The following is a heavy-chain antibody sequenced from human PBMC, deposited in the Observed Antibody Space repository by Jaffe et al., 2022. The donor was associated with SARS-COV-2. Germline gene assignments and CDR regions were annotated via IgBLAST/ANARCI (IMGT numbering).Heavy chain of an antibody. CDR3: ARVSRSVDGKGDFDY. J-gene: IGHJ4*02. CDR2: IHRSGST. V-gene: IGHV4-38-2*02. D-gene: IGHD1-26*01. Sequence: QVQLQESGPGLVKPSETLSLTCTVSGYPISSGYYWGWIRQPPGKGLEWIGSIHRSGSTYYNPSLKSRVTISIDTSKNQFSLNLSSVTAADTAVYYCARVSRSVDGKGDFDYWGQGTLVTVSS. CDR1: GYPISSGYY.